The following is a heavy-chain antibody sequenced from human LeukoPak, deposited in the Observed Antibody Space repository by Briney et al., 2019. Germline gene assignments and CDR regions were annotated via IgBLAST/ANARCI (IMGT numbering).Heavy chain of an antibody. D-gene: IGHD6-13*01. V-gene: IGHV4-38-2*02. Sequence: SETLSLTCAVSGYSISSDYYWGWIRQPPGKGLEWIGSIYHSGSTYYNPSLKSRVTISVDTSKNQFSLKLSSVTAADTAVYYCARDQYSSSSRLFDYWGQGTLVTVSS. J-gene: IGHJ4*02. CDR2: IYHSGST. CDR3: ARDQYSSSSRLFDY. CDR1: GYSISSDYY.